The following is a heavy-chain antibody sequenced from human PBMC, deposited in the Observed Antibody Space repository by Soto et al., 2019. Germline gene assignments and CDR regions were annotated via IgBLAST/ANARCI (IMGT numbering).Heavy chain of an antibody. CDR1: GYTFAGYY. J-gene: IGHJ6*03. CDR3: ARAHIGYCTNGVCSPNYYMDV. CDR2: INPNSGGT. D-gene: IGHD2-8*01. Sequence: ASVKVSCKASGYTFAGYYMHWVRQAPGRGLEWMGWINPNSGGTNYAQKFQGWVTMTRDTSISTAYMELSRLRSDDTAVYYCARAHIGYCTNGVCSPNYYMDVWGKGTTVTVSS. V-gene: IGHV1-2*04.